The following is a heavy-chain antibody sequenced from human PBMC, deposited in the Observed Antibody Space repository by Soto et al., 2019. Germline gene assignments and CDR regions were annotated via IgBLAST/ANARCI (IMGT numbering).Heavy chain of an antibody. V-gene: IGHV3-15*01. CDR2: IKSKTDGGTT. CDR1: GFTFSNAW. CDR3: TTDDIDPAPHYYYMDV. Sequence: PGGSLRLSCAASGFTFSNAWMSWVRQAPGKGLEWVGRIKSKTDGGTTDYAAPVKGRFTISRVDSKNTLYLQMNSLKTEDTALFYCTTDDIDPAPHYYYMDVWGKGTTVTVSS. D-gene: IGHD2-15*01. J-gene: IGHJ6*03.